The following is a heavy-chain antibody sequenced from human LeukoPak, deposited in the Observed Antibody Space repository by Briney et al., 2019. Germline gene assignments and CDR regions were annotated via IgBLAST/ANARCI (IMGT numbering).Heavy chain of an antibody. Sequence: GGSLRLSCAASGFTFSNYGMNWVRQAPGKGLEWVSGITGSGVTTYYADSVKGRFTISRDNSKNMVYLQMNSLRAEDTAVYYCAKDVVVTRKYYFDYWGQGTLVTVSS. D-gene: IGHD2-21*02. CDR2: ITGSGVTT. J-gene: IGHJ4*02. CDR1: GFTFSNYG. CDR3: AKDVVVTRKYYFDY. V-gene: IGHV3-23*01.